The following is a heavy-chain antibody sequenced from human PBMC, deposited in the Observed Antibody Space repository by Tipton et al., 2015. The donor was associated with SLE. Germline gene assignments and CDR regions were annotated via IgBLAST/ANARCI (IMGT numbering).Heavy chain of an antibody. CDR3: ARGEMDVFDM. Sequence: LRLSCTVSGGSISETIYYWGWIRQPPGKGLEWIGSIYYDGMTYPNPSLKSRVTMSVDTSTNQFSLRLDSATAADTAVYYCARGEMDVFDMWGQGTVVSVSS. D-gene: IGHD5-24*01. J-gene: IGHJ3*02. V-gene: IGHV4-39*07. CDR1: GGSISETIYY. CDR2: IYYDGMT.